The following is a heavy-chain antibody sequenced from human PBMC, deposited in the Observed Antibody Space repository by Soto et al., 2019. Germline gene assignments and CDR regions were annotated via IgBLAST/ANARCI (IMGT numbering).Heavy chain of an antibody. Sequence: QVQLLQSGAEVKKPGSSVKVSCKVSGGAFNNYALNWVRHGPGQGLEWLGGIIPLHNTSNYSLKFPGRVTVTAAISSTTVYMALNSLTSADTATYYCASWSNWNPLYYAGLDVWGQGTKATVSS. CDR3: ASWSNWNPLYYAGLDV. CDR2: IIPLHNTS. D-gene: IGHD1-20*01. CDR1: GGAFNNYA. V-gene: IGHV1-69*06. J-gene: IGHJ6*02.